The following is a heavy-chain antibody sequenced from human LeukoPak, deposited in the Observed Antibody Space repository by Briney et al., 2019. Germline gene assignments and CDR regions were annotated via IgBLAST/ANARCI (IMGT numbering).Heavy chain of an antibody. CDR2: IYHSGST. V-gene: IGHV4-38-2*02. CDR3: ARAYSSSWYFNWFDP. Sequence: SETLSLTCTVSGYSISSGYYWGWLRPPPGRGLEWIGTIYHSGSTYYNPSLKSRVTISVDTSKNQFSPKLSSVTAADTAVYFCARAYSSSWYFNWFDPWGQGTQVTVSS. D-gene: IGHD6-13*01. CDR1: GYSISSGYY. J-gene: IGHJ5*02.